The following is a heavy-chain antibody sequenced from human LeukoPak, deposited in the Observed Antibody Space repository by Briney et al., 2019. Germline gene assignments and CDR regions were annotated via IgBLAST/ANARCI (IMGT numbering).Heavy chain of an antibody. CDR3: AKDYRYCGGDCHSGPGAFDI. Sequence: QTGGSLRLSCAASGFTFSSYAMSWVRQAPGKGLEWVSAISGSGGSTYYADSVKGRFTISRDNSKNTLYLQMNSLRAEDTAVYYCAKDYRYCGGDCHSGPGAFDIWGQGTMVTVSS. CDR1: GFTFSSYA. V-gene: IGHV3-23*01. CDR2: ISGSGGST. J-gene: IGHJ3*02. D-gene: IGHD2-21*02.